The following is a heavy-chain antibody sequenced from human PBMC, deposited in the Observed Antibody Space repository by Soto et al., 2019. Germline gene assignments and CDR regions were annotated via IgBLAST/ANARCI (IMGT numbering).Heavy chain of an antibody. J-gene: IGHJ6*02. D-gene: IGHD3-10*01. CDR3: AKGELSRYYYYGLDV. V-gene: IGHV3-23*01. Sequence: PGGSLRLSCAASGFTFSSYAMSWVRQAPGKGLEWVSAISGSGGSTYYADSVKGRFTISRDNSKNTLYLQMNSLRAEDTAVYYCAKGELSRYYYYGLDVWAQGTSDTVSS. CDR2: ISGSGGST. CDR1: GFTFSSYA.